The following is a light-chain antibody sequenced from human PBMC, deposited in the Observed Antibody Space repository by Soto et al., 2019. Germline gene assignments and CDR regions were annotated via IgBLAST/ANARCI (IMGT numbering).Light chain of an antibody. CDR3: QQSNSALLT. CDR1: QSISSN. CDR2: SAS. Sequence: DIQMTQSPSSLSASVGDRVTITCRASQSISSNLNWYQQKPGKAPRLLIYSASNLKSGVPSRFSGSGSGTDFTLTISSLQPEDFASYYCQQSNSALLTFGGGTKVDI. J-gene: IGKJ4*01. V-gene: IGKV1-39*01.